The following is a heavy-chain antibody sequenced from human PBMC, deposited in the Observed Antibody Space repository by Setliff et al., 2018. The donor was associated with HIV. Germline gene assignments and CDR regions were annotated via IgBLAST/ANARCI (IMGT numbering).Heavy chain of an antibody. V-gene: IGHV1-18*04. Sequence: ASVKVSCKASGFTFSDFYVHWVRQAPGQGLEWMGWINGNSGVTNYGQKLQGRLTMTTDTSTTTAYMEQRSLRSDDTAVYFCAREKESCSGGDCRKNAFDIWGQGTMVTVSS. J-gene: IGHJ3*02. D-gene: IGHD2-21*02. CDR3: AREKESCSGGDCRKNAFDI. CDR1: GFTFSDFY. CDR2: INGNSGVT.